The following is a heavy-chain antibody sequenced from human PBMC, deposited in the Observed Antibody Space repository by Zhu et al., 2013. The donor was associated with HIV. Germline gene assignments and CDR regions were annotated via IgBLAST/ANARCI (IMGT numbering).Heavy chain of an antibody. CDR1: GYTFTGYY. Sequence: KVSCKASGYTFTGYYMHWARQAPGQGLEWMGWINPNSGGTNYAQKFQGRVTMTRDTSISTAYMELSRLRSDDTAVYYCARGVGIAAPLVDYWGQGTLVTVSS. D-gene: IGHD6-13*01. V-gene: IGHV1-2*02. CDR3: ARGVGIAAPLVDY. CDR2: INPNSGGT. J-gene: IGHJ4*02.